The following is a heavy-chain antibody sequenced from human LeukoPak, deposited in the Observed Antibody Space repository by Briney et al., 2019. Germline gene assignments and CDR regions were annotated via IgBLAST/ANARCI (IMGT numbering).Heavy chain of an antibody. CDR1: GGSFSGYY. CDR3: ARGRTVTNGCGENWFDP. D-gene: IGHD4-17*01. Sequence: ASETLSLTCAVYGGSFSGYYWSWIRQPPGKGLEWIGEINHSGSTNYNPSLKSRVTISVDTSKNQFSLKLSSVTAADTAVYYCARGRTVTNGCGENWFDPWGQGTLVTVSS. CDR2: INHSGST. V-gene: IGHV4-34*01. J-gene: IGHJ5*02.